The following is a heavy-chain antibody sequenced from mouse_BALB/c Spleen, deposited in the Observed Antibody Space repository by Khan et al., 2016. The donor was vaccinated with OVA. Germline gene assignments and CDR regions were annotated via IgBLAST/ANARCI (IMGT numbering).Heavy chain of an antibody. D-gene: IGHD2-1*01. CDR3: TRNGFGNYGSWDY. CDR1: GYTFTSYW. J-gene: IGHJ2*01. V-gene: IGHV1-5*01. Sequence: EVQLQESGTVLARPGASVKMSCKASGYTFTSYWMHWVKQRPGQGLEWIGAIYPGNSDTNYNQKFKGTAKLTAVTSTSTAYLELNRLTNEDSAVYYCTRNGFGNYGSWDYWGQGTTLTVSS. CDR2: IYPGNSDT.